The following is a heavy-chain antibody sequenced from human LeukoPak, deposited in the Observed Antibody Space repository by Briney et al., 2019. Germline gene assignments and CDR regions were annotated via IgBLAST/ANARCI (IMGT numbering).Heavy chain of an antibody. Sequence: SVKVSCKASGGTFSSYTISWVRQAPGQGLEWMGRIIPILGIANYAQKFQGRVTITADKSTSTAYMELSSLRSEDTAVYYCVRSITVVAALDAWGQGTLVTVSS. V-gene: IGHV1-69*02. CDR2: IIPILGIA. CDR3: VRSITVVAALDA. D-gene: IGHD2-15*01. CDR1: GGTFSSYT. J-gene: IGHJ5*02.